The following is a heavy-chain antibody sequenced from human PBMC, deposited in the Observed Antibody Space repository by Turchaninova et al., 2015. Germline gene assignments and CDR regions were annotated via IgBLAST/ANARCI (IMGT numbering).Heavy chain of an antibody. J-gene: IGHJ4*02. Sequence: QVQLQESGPGLVQPSETLSLTFAVSVYSISSGCYGGWIRQPPGKGRERNGSIYHSGSTYDNPYLKSRVTISVDTSKNQFSLKLSSVTAADTAVYYCARDAPVSYWGQGTLVTVSS. D-gene: IGHD3-10*01. V-gene: IGHV4-38-2*02. CDR3: ARDAPVSY. CDR1: VYSISSGCY. CDR2: IYHSGST.